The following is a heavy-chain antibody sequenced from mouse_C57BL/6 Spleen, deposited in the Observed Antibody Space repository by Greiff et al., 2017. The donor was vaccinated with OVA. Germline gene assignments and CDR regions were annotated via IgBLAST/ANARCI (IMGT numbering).Heavy chain of an antibody. CDR3: VGSSIVGSSYNFDY. V-gene: IGHV1-50*01. CDR2: IDPSDSYT. CDR1: GYTFTSYW. D-gene: IGHD1-1*01. J-gene: IGHJ2*01. Sequence: VQLQQPGAELVKPGASVKLSCKASGYTFTSYWMQWVKQRPGQGLEWIGEIDPSDSYTNYNQKFKGKATLTVDTSSSTAYMQLSSLTSEDSAVYYCVGSSIVGSSYNFDYWGQGTTLTVSS.